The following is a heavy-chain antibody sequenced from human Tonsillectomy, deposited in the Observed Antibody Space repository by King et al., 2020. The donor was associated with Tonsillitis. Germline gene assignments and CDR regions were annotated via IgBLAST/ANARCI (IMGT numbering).Heavy chain of an antibody. J-gene: IGHJ2*01. CDR1: GGSFSGYY. CDR3: ARDRAAVAGRTPWYFDL. Sequence: VQLQQWGAGLLKPSETLSLTCAVYGGSFSGYYWSWIRQPPGKGLEWIGEINHSGSTNYNPSLKSRVTISVDTSKNQFSLKLSSVTAADTAVYYCARDRAAVAGRTPWYFDLWGRGTLVTVCS. CDR2: INHSGST. V-gene: IGHV4-34*01. D-gene: IGHD6-19*01.